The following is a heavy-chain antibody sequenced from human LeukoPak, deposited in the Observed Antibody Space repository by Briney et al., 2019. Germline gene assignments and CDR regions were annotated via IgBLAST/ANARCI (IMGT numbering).Heavy chain of an antibody. D-gene: IGHD3-22*01. Sequence: GASVKVSCKASGYTFTGYYMHWVRQAPGQGLEWMGWINPNSGGTNYAQKLQGRVTMTTDTSTSTAYMELRSLRSDDTAVYYCARDDNSGFNYYYYYMDVWGKGTTVTVSS. CDR3: ARDDNSGFNYYYYYMDV. V-gene: IGHV1-2*02. CDR1: GYTFTGYY. CDR2: INPNSGGT. J-gene: IGHJ6*03.